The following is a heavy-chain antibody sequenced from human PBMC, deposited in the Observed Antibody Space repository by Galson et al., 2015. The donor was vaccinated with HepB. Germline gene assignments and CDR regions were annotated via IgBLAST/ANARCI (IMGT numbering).Heavy chain of an antibody. V-gene: IGHV3-30-3*01. CDR3: AKAPRGDGYNYGDY. Sequence: SLRLSCAASGFTFSSYAMHWVRQAPGKGLEWVAVISYDGSNKYYADSVKGRFTISRDNSKNTLYLQMNSLRAEDTAVYYCAKAPRGDGYNYGDYWGQGTLVTVSS. J-gene: IGHJ4*02. CDR2: ISYDGSNK. D-gene: IGHD5-24*01. CDR1: GFTFSSYA.